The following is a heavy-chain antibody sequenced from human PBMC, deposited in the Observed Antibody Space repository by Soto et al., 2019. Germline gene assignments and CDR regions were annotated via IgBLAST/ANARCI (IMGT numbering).Heavy chain of an antibody. CDR3: ARLTSTIFGVVPMYYFDY. Sequence: ASVKVSCKASGYTFTSYGISWVRQAPGQGFEWMGWISAYNGNTNYAQKLQGRVTMTTDTSTSTAYMELRSLRSDDTAVYYCARLTSTIFGVVPMYYFDYWGQGTLVTVSS. CDR2: ISAYNGNT. CDR1: GYTFTSYG. V-gene: IGHV1-18*04. D-gene: IGHD3-3*01. J-gene: IGHJ4*02.